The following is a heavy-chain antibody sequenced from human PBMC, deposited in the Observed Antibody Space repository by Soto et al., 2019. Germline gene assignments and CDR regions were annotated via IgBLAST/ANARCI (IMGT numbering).Heavy chain of an antibody. J-gene: IGHJ3*02. Sequence: SETLSLTCAVSVGYISGGYYSLSWIRQPPGKGLEWIGFIYNSWSTYYNSSLKSRVTISVDRSKNHFFLNLTSVTAADTAVYYCATYRKFFQIWGQGTKVTVSS. CDR1: VGYISGGYYS. CDR2: IYNSWST. V-gene: IGHV4-30-2*01. CDR3: ATYRKFFQI.